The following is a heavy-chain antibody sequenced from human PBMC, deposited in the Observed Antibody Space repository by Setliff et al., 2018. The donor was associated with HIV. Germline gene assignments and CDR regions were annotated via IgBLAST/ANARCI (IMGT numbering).Heavy chain of an antibody. CDR2: IKSKTDGGTT. CDR3: TTGTRLVD. J-gene: IGHJ4*02. CDR1: GFTFSNAW. Sequence: PSETLRLSCAASGFTFSNAWMSWVRQAPGKGLEWVGRIKSKTDGGTTDYAAPVKGRFTISRDDSKNTLYLQMNSLKIEDTAVYYCTTGTRLVDWGQGALVTVSS. V-gene: IGHV3-15*01. D-gene: IGHD2-21*01.